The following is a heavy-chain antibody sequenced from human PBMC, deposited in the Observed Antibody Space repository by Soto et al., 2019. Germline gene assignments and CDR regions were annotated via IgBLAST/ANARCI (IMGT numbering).Heavy chain of an antibody. CDR2: TYYRSKWYN. J-gene: IGHJ6*03. V-gene: IGHV6-1*01. CDR3: ARVLFVPGLNYYCYYNYV. D-gene: IGHD2-2*01. CDR1: GDSVSSNSAA. Sequence: PSQTLSLTCAISGDSVSSNSAAWNWIRQSPSRGLEWLGRTYYRSKWYNDYAVSVKSRITINPDTSKNQFSLQLNSVTPEDTAVYYCARVLFVPGLNYYCYYNYVPTKRTTVTVS.